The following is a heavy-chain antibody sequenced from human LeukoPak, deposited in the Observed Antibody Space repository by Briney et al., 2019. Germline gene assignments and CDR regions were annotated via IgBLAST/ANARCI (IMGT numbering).Heavy chain of an antibody. Sequence: GGSLRLSCAASGFTFSNYAMSWVRQAPGKGLEWVSAISYGGDNTYYATSVKGRFTISRDNSKSTLYLQMNSLRVEDTAVYYCSVMHRYYDGSGYWVQWGQGTLVTVSS. J-gene: IGHJ4*02. CDR1: GFTFSNYA. CDR3: SVMHRYYDGSGYWVQ. V-gene: IGHV3-23*01. CDR2: ISYGGDNT. D-gene: IGHD3-22*01.